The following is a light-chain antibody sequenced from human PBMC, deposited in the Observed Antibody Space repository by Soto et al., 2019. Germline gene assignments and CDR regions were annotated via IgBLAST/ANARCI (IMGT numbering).Light chain of an antibody. J-gene: IGLJ3*02. CDR2: DFN. CDR3: CSYAGTYDAG. Sequence: QSALTQPRSVSGSPGQSVTISCSAHKYVSWYQQHPGKAPKVIIYDFNARPSGVPDRFSGSKCGNTASLTITGLQPEDEADYYCCSYAGTYDAGFGGGTKLTVL. CDR1: AHKY. V-gene: IGLV2-11*01.